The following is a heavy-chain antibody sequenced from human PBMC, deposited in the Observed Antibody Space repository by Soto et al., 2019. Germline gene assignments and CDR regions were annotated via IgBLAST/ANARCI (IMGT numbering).Heavy chain of an antibody. V-gene: IGHV4-30-4*01. J-gene: IGHJ5*02. D-gene: IGHD6-6*01. CDR2: IYYSGST. Sequence: ASETLSLTCTVSGGSISSGDYYWSWIRQPPGKGLEWIGYIYYSGSTYYNPSLKSRVTISVDTSKNQFSLKLSSVTAADTAVYYCAREYSSSFPEKEGNWFDPWGQGTLVTVSS. CDR3: AREYSSSFPEKEGNWFDP. CDR1: GGSISSGDYY.